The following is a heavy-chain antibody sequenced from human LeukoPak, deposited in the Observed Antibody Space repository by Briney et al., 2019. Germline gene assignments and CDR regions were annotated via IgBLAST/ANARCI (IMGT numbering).Heavy chain of an antibody. CDR1: GFTFSSYE. Sequence: QPGGSLRLSCAASGFTFSSYEMNWVRQAPGKGLEWVSYISSSGSTIYYADSVKGRFTISRDNAKNSLYLQMNSLRAEDMAVYYCARDYGDYLYWGQGTLVTVSS. D-gene: IGHD4-17*01. V-gene: IGHV3-48*03. CDR3: ARDYGDYLY. CDR2: ISSSGSTI. J-gene: IGHJ4*02.